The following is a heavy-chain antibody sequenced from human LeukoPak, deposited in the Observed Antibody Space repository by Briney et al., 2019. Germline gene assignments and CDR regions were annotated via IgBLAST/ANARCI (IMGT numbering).Heavy chain of an antibody. Sequence: ASVKVSCKVSGYILAKLSMHWVRQAPGKGLEWMGGFDPEDGETIYAQKFQGRVIMTEDTSTATAYMELNSLRSEDTAVYYCAKGHSSSSNWLDPWGQGTLVTVSS. V-gene: IGHV1-24*01. CDR2: FDPEDGET. J-gene: IGHJ5*02. D-gene: IGHD6-6*01. CDR1: GYILAKLS. CDR3: AKGHSSSSNWLDP.